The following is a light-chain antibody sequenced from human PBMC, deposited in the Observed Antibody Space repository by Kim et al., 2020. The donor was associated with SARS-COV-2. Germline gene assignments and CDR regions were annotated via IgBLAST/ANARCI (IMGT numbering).Light chain of an antibody. CDR2: GNS. CDR3: AAWDDSLSGRV. V-gene: IGLV1-47*02. CDR1: KSTIGKTY. J-gene: IGLJ3*02. Sequence: GQGVTSPCSESKSTIGKTYVYWYQQFPGTAPKVLIYGNSQRPSGVPDRFSGSKSGTSASLEISGLRSEDEADYYCAAWDDSLSGRVFGGGTQLTVL.